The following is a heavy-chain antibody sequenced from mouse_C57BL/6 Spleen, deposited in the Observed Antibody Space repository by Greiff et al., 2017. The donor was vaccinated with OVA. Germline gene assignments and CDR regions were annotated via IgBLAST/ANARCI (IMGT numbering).Heavy chain of an antibody. D-gene: IGHD2-4*01. Sequence: VQVVESGPGLVQPSQSLSITCTVSGFSLTSYGVHWVRQSPGKGLEWLGVIWSGGSTDYNAAFISRLSISKDNSKSQVFFKMNSLQADDTAIYYCARNYYDYPYAMDYWGQGTSVTVSS. J-gene: IGHJ4*01. CDR3: ARNYYDYPYAMDY. V-gene: IGHV2-2*01. CDR1: GFSLTSYG. CDR2: IWSGGST.